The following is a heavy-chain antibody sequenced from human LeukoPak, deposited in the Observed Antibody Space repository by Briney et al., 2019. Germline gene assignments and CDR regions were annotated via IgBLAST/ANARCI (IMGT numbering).Heavy chain of an antibody. V-gene: IGHV3-23*01. CDR3: AVMHRYYDGSGYRVQ. CDR2: ISTSGGTT. Sequence: PGGSLRLSCAASGFTFGSYAMSWVRQAPGKGLEWVSGISTSGGTTSYAESVKGRFTVSRDNPRNTLYMEMNSLRDEDTAVYYCAVMHRYYDGSGYRVQWGQGTLVTVSS. J-gene: IGHJ4*02. CDR1: GFTFGSYA. D-gene: IGHD3-22*01.